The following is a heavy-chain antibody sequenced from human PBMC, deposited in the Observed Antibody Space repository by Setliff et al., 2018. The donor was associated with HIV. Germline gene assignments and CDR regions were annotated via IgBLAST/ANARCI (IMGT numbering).Heavy chain of an antibody. J-gene: IGHJ4*02. V-gene: IGHV3-30*02. Sequence: PAGSLRLSCVASGFTFNDYGMHWVRQAPGKGLEWVTFIRYDSSNKYYADSVKGRFTISRDNSKNMVFLQMNSLRPEDTALYYCAKGASGWSPDYWGQGTLVTVSS. D-gene: IGHD6-19*01. CDR1: GFTFNDYG. CDR2: IRYDSSNK. CDR3: AKGASGWSPDY.